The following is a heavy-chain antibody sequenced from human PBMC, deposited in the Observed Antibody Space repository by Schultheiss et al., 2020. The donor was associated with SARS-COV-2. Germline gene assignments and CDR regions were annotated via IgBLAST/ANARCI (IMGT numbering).Heavy chain of an antibody. V-gene: IGHV4-31*11. CDR3: AKFNWLGSSGWGDY. Sequence: SETLSLTCAVSGASINSGGNYWTWIRQHPGKGLEWIGYIYYSGSTYYSGKTYYNPSLESRVSISVHTSENQFSLNLRSVTAADTAVYYCAKFNWLGSSGWGDYWGQGTLVTVSS. CDR1: GASINSGGNY. D-gene: IGHD6-19*01. CDR2: IYYSGSTYYSGKT. J-gene: IGHJ4*02.